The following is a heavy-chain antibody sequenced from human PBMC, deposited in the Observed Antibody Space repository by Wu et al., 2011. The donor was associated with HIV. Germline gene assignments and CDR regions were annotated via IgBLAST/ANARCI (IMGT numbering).Heavy chain of an antibody. J-gene: IGHJ3*02. V-gene: IGHV1-69*05. CDR1: GGTFSSYA. CDR3: VRVSYYYDGSGYNDAFDI. Sequence: QVQLVQSGAEVKKPGSSVKVSCKASGGTFSSYAINWVRQAPGQGLEWMGGIIPMFGTANYAQKFQGRVTITTDESTTTAYMELSSLRSEDTALYYCVRVSYYYDGSGYNDAFDIWGQGTLVSVSS. D-gene: IGHD3-22*01. CDR2: IIPMFGTA.